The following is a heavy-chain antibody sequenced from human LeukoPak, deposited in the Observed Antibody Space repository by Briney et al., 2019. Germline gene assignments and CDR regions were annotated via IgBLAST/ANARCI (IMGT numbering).Heavy chain of an antibody. CDR1: GGSISSYY. D-gene: IGHD1-26*01. Sequence: SETLSLTCTVSGGSISSYYWSWIRQPPGKGLEWIGYIYYSGSTNCNPSLKSRVTISVDTSKNQFSLKLSSVTAADTAVYYCARDRGATDYWGQGTLVTVSS. CDR3: ARDRGATDY. CDR2: IYYSGST. J-gene: IGHJ4*02. V-gene: IGHV4-59*01.